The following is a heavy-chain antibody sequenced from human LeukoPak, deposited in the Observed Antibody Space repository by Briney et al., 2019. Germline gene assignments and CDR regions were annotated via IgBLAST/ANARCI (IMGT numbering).Heavy chain of an antibody. J-gene: IGHJ4*02. Sequence: GSLRLSCAASRFTVSSNCMSWVRQAPGKGLEWVSLIYSGGSTYYADSVKGRFTISRDNSKNTLYLQMSSLRAEDTAVYYCARRAGDYSHPYDYWGQGTLVTVSS. CDR3: ARRAGDYSHPYDY. D-gene: IGHD3-22*01. CDR1: RFTVSSNC. V-gene: IGHV3-53*01. CDR2: IYSGGST.